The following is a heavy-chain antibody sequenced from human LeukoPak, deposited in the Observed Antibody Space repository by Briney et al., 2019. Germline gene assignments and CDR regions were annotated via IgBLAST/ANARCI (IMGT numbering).Heavy chain of an antibody. V-gene: IGHV1-8*01. CDR2: MNPNSGNT. J-gene: IGHJ4*02. CDR1: GYTFTSYD. D-gene: IGHD4-17*01. CDR3: ARGRYGDSLDY. Sequence: GASVQVSCKASGYTFTSYDINWVRQATGRGLEWMGWMNPNSGNTGYAHTLQGRVTMPRNTSISTAYMELSSLRYEDTAVYYCARGRYGDSLDYWGQGTLVTVSS.